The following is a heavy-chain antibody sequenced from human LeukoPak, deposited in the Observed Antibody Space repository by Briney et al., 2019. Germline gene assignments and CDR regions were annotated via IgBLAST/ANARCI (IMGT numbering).Heavy chain of an antibody. CDR3: ARALWFGETFPAY. CDR1: GLTISSYS. Sequence: GGSLRLSCAASGLTISSYSMNWVRQAPGKGVQWVSYISSSSSTIYYADSVKGRFTISRDNAKNSLYLQMNSLRAEDTAVYYCARALWFGETFPAYWGQGTLVTVSP. D-gene: IGHD3-10*01. V-gene: IGHV3-48*01. CDR2: ISSSSSTI. J-gene: IGHJ4*02.